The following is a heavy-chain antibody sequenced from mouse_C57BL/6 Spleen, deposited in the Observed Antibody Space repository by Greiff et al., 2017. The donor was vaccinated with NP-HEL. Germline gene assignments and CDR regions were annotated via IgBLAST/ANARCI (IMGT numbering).Heavy chain of an antibody. CDR3: ARVHRSFVYPRDY. J-gene: IGHJ4*01. Sequence: QVQLKQSGPELVRPGVSVKISCKGSGYTFTDYAMHWVKQSHAKSLEWIGVISTYFGDASYNQKFKDQATMPVDKSSSTAYMELARLTSEESAVYYCARVHRSFVYPRDYWGQGTSVTVSS. CDR2: ISTYFGDA. V-gene: IGHV1-67*01. CDR1: GYTFTDYA.